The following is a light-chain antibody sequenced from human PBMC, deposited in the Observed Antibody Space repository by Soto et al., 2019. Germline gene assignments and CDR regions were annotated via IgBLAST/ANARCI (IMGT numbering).Light chain of an antibody. J-gene: IGKJ1*01. Sequence: EIVMTQSPATLSVSPGERATLSCRASQSVYSNLAWYQQKPSQAPRLLIYGASTRATGIPARFSGSGSGTEFTLTISSLQSEDFAVYYCQQYNNWPPWTFGQGTKVEIK. CDR2: GAS. CDR1: QSVYSN. CDR3: QQYNNWPPWT. V-gene: IGKV3-15*01.